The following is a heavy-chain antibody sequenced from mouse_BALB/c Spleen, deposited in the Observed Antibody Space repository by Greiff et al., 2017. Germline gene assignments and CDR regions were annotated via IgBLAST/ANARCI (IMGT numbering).Heavy chain of an antibody. CDR2: ISTYYGNT. Sequence: VQLVESGPELVRPGVSVKISCKGSGYTFTDYAMHWVKQSHAKSLEWIGVISTYYGNTNYNQKFKGKATMTVDKSSSTAYMELARLTSEDSAIYYCASSGYAMDYWGQGTSVTVSS. CDR1: GYTFTDYA. J-gene: IGHJ4*01. D-gene: IGHD3-1*01. V-gene: IGHV1-67*01. CDR3: ASSGYAMDY.